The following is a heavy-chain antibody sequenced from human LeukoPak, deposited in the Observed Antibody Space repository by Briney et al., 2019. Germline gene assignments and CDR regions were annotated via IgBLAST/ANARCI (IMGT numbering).Heavy chain of an antibody. Sequence: ASVKVSRKASGYTFTGYYMHWVRQAPGQGLEWMGWISAYNGNTNYAQKLQGRVTMTTDTSTSTAYMELRSLRSDDTAVYYCARDNFNYYDSSGYYDYWGQGTLVTVSS. CDR3: ARDNFNYYDSSGYYDY. V-gene: IGHV1-18*04. CDR1: GYTFTGYY. CDR2: ISAYNGNT. D-gene: IGHD3-22*01. J-gene: IGHJ4*02.